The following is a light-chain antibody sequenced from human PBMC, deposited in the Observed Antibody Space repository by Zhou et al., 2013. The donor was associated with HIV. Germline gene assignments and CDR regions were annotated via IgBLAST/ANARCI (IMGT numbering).Light chain of an antibody. CDR3: MQPLHVPWT. CDR2: LSA. Sequence: DVLLTQYPLILPVTPGEPAFISCKSSQSLQHSDGYTYVDWYLQKPGQSPQLLIYLSAGRASGVSDRITGSGSGTDFTLKISRVEPDDAGVYYCMQPLHVPWTFGQGTQGGD. CDR1: QSLQHSDGYTY. V-gene: IGKV2-28*01. J-gene: IGKJ1*01.